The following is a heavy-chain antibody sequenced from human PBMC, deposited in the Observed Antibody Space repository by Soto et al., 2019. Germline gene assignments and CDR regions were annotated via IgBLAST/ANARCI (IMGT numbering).Heavy chain of an antibody. D-gene: IGHD3-16*01. CDR2: IKADGSET. J-gene: IGHJ4*02. CDR1: GFIFGTNW. V-gene: IGHV3-7*03. CDR3: AKGGHIDF. Sequence: EVQLVESGGGLVPPGGSLKPSCAASGFIFGTNWRGGVRQFPGTGLEWVANIKADGSETYYVDSVRGRFTISRDNAKTSLYLQMNSLRAEDTAVYYCAKGGHIDFCGQGTLVTVSS.